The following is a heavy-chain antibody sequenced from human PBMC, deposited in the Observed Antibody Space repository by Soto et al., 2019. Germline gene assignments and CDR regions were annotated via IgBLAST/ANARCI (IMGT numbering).Heavy chain of an antibody. Sequence: TSETLSLTCTVSGGSASSSSYYWGWIRQPPGKGLEWIGSIYYSGTTYYNSSLKSRVTISVDTSKNQFSLKLSSVTAADTAVYYCARYKSNYYYGMDVWGQGTTVTVSS. CDR3: ARYKSNYYYGMDV. CDR2: IYYSGTT. V-gene: IGHV4-39*07. CDR1: GGSASSSSYY. D-gene: IGHD1-20*01. J-gene: IGHJ6*02.